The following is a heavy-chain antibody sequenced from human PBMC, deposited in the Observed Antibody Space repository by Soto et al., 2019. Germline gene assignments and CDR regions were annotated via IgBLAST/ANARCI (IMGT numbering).Heavy chain of an antibody. V-gene: IGHV4-31*03. J-gene: IGHJ6*02. CDR2: IYYSGST. D-gene: IGHD7-27*01. CDR1: GGAIDSGGYY. CDR3: ARVGTSYARRGLDV. Sequence: SETLSLTCNVSGGAIDSGGYYWCWIRQHPGKCLEWIGYIYYSGSTYYNPSLKSRVSISIDTSKNQFSLELISVTAADTAVYYCARVGTSYARRGLDVWGQGTTVTVYS.